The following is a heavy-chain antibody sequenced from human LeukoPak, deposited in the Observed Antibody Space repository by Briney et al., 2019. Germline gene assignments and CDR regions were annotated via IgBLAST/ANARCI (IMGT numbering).Heavy chain of an antibody. D-gene: IGHD3-22*01. CDR3: ARGQSGYSVDY. CDR1: GGSISSYY. V-gene: IGHV4-59*12. J-gene: IGHJ4*02. Sequence: SETLSLTCTVSGGSISSYYWSWIRQPPGKGLEWIGYIYYSGSTNYNPSLRSRVTISVDKSKNQFSLKLSSVTAADTAVYYCARGQSGYSVDYWGQGTLVTVSS. CDR2: IYYSGST.